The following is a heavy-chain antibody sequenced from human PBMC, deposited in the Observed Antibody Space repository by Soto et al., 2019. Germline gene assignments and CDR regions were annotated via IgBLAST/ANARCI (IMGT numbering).Heavy chain of an antibody. V-gene: IGHV1-18*01. Sequence: ASVKVSCKTSGYTFSSYGINWVRQAPGQGLEWMGWISAYNGNTNFAQKLQGRVSSTTDTSSTTAYMELRSLTSDDTAVYYCARDLVPGYTGFSDYWGQGTLVTVSS. J-gene: IGHJ4*02. CDR3: ARDLVPGYTGFSDY. CDR2: ISAYNGNT. CDR1: GYTFSSYG. D-gene: IGHD5-12*01.